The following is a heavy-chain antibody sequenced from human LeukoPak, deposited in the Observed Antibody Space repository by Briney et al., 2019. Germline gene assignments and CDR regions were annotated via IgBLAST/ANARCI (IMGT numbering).Heavy chain of an antibody. CDR1: GFTFSGYP. CDR3: ARDMQYQVAATFYYYYGMDV. CDR2: ISYDGSNK. V-gene: IGHV3-30-3*01. Sequence: GGSLRLSCAASGFTFSGYPIHRVRQAPGKGLEWVAVISYDGSNKYYADSVKGRFTISRDNSKNTLYLQMNSLRAEDTAVYYCARDMQYQVAATFYYYYGMDVWCQGTTVTVSS. J-gene: IGHJ6*02. D-gene: IGHD2-2*01.